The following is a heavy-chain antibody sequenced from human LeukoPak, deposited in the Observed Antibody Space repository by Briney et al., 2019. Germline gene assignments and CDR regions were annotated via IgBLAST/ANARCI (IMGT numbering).Heavy chain of an antibody. CDR2: IYYSVST. D-gene: IGHD3-22*01. V-gene: IGHV4-59*01. Sequence: SETLSLTCAVYGGSFSGYYWSWIRQPPGKGLEWIGYIYYSVSTSYNPSLKSRVTISVDTSKNQFSLRLSSVTAADTAVYYCARNDGSDSSGYYSHWGQGTLVTVSS. J-gene: IGHJ4*02. CDR3: ARNDGSDSSGYYSH. CDR1: GGSFSGYY.